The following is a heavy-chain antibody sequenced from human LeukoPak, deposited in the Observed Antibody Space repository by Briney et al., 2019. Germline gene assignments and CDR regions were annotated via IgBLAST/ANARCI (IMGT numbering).Heavy chain of an antibody. CDR3: ARYSGYDWRGYYYYGMDV. Sequence: GESLKISCKGSGYSFTSYWIGWVRQMPGKGLDWMGIIYPSDSDTRYSPSFQGQVTISADKSISTAYLQWSSLKASDTAMYYCARYSGYDWRGYYYYGMDVWGQGTTVTVSS. CDR1: GYSFTSYW. D-gene: IGHD5-12*01. CDR2: IYPSDSDT. V-gene: IGHV5-51*01. J-gene: IGHJ6*02.